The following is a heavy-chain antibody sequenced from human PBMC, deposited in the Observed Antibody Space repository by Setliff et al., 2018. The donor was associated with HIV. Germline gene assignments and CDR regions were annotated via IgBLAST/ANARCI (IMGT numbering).Heavy chain of an antibody. D-gene: IGHD6-19*01. V-gene: IGHV1-69*13. CDR2: IIPIFGTA. CDR3: ARGPHLAGALDI. CDR1: GGTLSNYT. J-gene: IGHJ3*02. Sequence: SVKVSCKASGGTLSNYTITWVRQAPGQGLEWMGGIIPIFGTANYAQKFQGRVTITADESTSTAYVELDSLRSEDTAVYYCARGPHLAGALDIWGQGTMVTVSS.